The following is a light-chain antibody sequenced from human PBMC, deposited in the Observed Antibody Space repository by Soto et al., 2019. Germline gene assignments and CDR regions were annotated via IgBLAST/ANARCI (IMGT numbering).Light chain of an antibody. CDR3: CSHAGSSTYV. CDR2: EVS. V-gene: IGLV2-23*02. J-gene: IGLJ1*01. CDR1: NSDVGSYNL. Sequence: QSVLTQPASVSGSPGQSLTISCTGTNSDVGSYNLVSWYQQHPGKALKVMIYEVSKRPSGVSNRFSGSKSGNTASLTISGLQAEDEADYYCCSHAGSSTYVFGTGTKGTVL.